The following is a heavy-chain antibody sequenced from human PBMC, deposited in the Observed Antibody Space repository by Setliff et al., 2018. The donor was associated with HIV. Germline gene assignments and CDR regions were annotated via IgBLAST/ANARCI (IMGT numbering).Heavy chain of an antibody. CDR1: DASLRRNSNY. CDR2: MYYTGST. J-gene: IGHJ4*02. V-gene: IGHV4-39*07. D-gene: IGHD3-3*01. Sequence: SETLSLTCSISDASLRRNSNYWGWIRQPPGKGLEWIATMYYTGSTYYNPSLKSRVTMSLDTSKNHFSLQLSSVTAADTAVYYCAGSWSGYPLSFGYWGQGTLVTVSS. CDR3: AGSWSGYPLSFGY.